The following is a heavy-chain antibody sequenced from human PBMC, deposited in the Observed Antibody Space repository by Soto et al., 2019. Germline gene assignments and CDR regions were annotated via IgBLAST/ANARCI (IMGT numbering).Heavy chain of an antibody. CDR3: ARDNFGSLDY. Sequence: PSETLSLTCAVSGDSVSSGSHSWSWIRQPPGKGLEWVGYMSYIGTTNYNPSLKSRLAMSIDTSKNQFSMKLSSVTAADTALYFCARDNFGSLDYWGQGTLVTVSS. CDR1: GDSVSSGSHS. CDR2: MSYIGTT. V-gene: IGHV4-61*01. D-gene: IGHD1-20*01. J-gene: IGHJ4*02.